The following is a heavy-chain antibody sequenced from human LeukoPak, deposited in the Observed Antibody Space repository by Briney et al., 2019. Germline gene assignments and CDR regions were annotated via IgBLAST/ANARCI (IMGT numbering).Heavy chain of an antibody. V-gene: IGHV1-2*02. J-gene: IGHJ5*02. Sequence: ASVKVSCKASGYTFTGYYMNWVRQAPGQGLEWMGWINSDSGFTKYAQKFQGGVTMTRDTSITTVYMDLTRLTSDDTAVYYCARNFDMKGFDPWGQGTLVTVSS. D-gene: IGHD3-9*01. CDR3: ARNFDMKGFDP. CDR1: GYTFTGYY. CDR2: INSDSGFT.